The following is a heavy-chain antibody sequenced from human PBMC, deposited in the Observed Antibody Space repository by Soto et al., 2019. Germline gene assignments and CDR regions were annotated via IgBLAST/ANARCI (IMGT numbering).Heavy chain of an antibody. V-gene: IGHV4-34*01. CDR1: GGSFSGYY. CDR2: INHSGST. D-gene: IGHD5-18*01. J-gene: IGHJ4*02. Sequence: SETLSLTCAVYGGSFSGYYWSWIRQPPGKGLEWIGEINHSGSTNYNPSLKSRVTISVDTSKNQFSLKLSSVTAADTAVYYCARGMVVDTAMAQPIPFDYWGQGTLVTVSS. CDR3: ARGMVVDTAMAQPIPFDY.